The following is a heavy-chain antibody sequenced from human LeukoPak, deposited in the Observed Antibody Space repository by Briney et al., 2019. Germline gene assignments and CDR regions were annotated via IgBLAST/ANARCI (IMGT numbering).Heavy chain of an antibody. CDR3: TTDRRDWNPRD. CDR1: GFTFSNAW. D-gene: IGHD1-1*01. CDR2: IKSKTDGGTI. V-gene: IGHV3-15*01. Sequence: GGSLRLSCAASGFTFSNAWMSWVRQAPGKRLEWVGRIKSKTDGGTIDYAAPVKGRFTISRDDSKNTLYLQMNSLKTEDTAVYYCTTDRRDWNPRDWGQGTLVTVSS. J-gene: IGHJ4*02.